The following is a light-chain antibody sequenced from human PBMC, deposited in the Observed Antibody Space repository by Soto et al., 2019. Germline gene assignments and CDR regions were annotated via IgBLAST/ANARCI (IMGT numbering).Light chain of an antibody. Sequence: EIVLTQSPATLSLSRGERATLSCRASQSVSSYLAWYQQKPGQAPRLLIYGASTRATGIPARFSGSGSGTEFTLTISSLQSEDFAVYYCQQYSIWRTFGQGTKV. CDR3: QQYSIWRT. CDR1: QSVSSY. CDR2: GAS. V-gene: IGKV3-15*01. J-gene: IGKJ1*01.